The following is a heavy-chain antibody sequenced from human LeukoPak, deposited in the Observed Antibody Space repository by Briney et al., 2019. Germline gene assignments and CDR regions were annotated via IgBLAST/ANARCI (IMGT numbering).Heavy chain of an antibody. D-gene: IGHD6-19*01. V-gene: IGHV4-34*01. CDR1: GGSFSGYY. Sequence: SETLSLTCAVYGGSFSGYYWSWIRQPPGKGQEWIGEINHSGSTNCNPSLKSRVTISVDTSKNQLSLKVSSVTAADTAVYYCARGQVGGWYGLRGYYGMDVWGQGTTVTVSS. CDR3: ARGQVGGWYGLRGYYGMDV. CDR2: INHSGST. J-gene: IGHJ6*02.